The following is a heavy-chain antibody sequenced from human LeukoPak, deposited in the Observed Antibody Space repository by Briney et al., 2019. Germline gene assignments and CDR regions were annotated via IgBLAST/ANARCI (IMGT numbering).Heavy chain of an antibody. CDR1: GYTFTSYG. Sequence: ASVKVSCKASGYTFTSYGIGWVRQAPGQGLEWMGWISAYNVNTNYAQKRQGRVTMTTYTSTSTAYMELRSMRSDDTAVYYCARDASRGSHPDPFDYWGQGTLVTVSS. D-gene: IGHD1-26*01. J-gene: IGHJ4*02. CDR2: ISAYNVNT. CDR3: ARDASRGSHPDPFDY. V-gene: IGHV1-18*01.